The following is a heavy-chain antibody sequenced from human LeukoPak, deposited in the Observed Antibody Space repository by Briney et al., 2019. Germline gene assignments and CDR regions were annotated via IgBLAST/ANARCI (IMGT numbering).Heavy chain of an antibody. CDR3: AKDTSIGKYCTSGVCSPFDY. J-gene: IGHJ4*02. CDR1: GFTFSSYA. D-gene: IGHD2-8*01. CDR2: ISDSGDYT. V-gene: IGHV3-23*01. Sequence: PGGSLRLSCAGSGFTFSSYAMSWVRQAPGKGLEGGSAISDSGDYTYYADSVKGRFTTSRDNSKNTLYLHANSLRAEDTAVYYCAKDTSIGKYCTSGVCSPFDYWGQGTLVTVSS.